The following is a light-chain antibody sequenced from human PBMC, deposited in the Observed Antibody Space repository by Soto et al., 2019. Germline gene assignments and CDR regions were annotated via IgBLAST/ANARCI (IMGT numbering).Light chain of an antibody. J-gene: IGKJ5*01. CDR2: AAS. Sequence: IQLTQSPSSLSASVGDRVTITCRASQGISSYLGWYQQKSGKAPKLLIYAASTLQGGVPSRFSGSGSGTDFTLTINSLQPEDFATYYCQHLNSYPITFGQGTRLEIK. CDR3: QHLNSYPIT. CDR1: QGISSY. V-gene: IGKV1-9*01.